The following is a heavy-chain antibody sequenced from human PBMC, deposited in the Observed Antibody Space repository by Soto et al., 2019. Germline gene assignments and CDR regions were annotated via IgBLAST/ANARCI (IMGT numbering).Heavy chain of an antibody. V-gene: IGHV4-34*01. J-gene: IGHJ6*01. D-gene: IGHD6-13*01. CDR3: AGFPLIAAAGTRSYYFYGMDV. Sequence: PSETLSLTCAVYGGSFSGYYWSWIRQPPGKGLERIGEINHSGSTNYNPSPKSRVTISVDTSKNQFSLKLSPVTAADTAVYYCAGFPLIAAAGTRSYYFYGMDVWGQGTTVTVSS. CDR1: GGSFSGYY. CDR2: INHSGST.